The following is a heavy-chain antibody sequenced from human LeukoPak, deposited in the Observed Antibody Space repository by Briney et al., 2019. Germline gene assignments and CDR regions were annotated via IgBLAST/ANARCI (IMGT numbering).Heavy chain of an antibody. Sequence: ASVKVSCKVSRDTLTKLSIHWVRQTPAKGLEWMGGFDPKDGEIVYAQKFQGRVTMTEDTSTDTVYLDLTSLRSEDTAVYYCATKLFQPHEYTLEYWGQGTLVTVSS. CDR1: RDTLTKLS. CDR2: FDPKDGEI. V-gene: IGHV1-24*01. CDR3: ATKLFQPHEYTLEY. D-gene: IGHD1-1*01. J-gene: IGHJ4*02.